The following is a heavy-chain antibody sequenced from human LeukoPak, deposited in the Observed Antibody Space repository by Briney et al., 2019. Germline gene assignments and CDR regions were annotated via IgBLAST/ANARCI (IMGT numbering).Heavy chain of an antibody. D-gene: IGHD5-24*01. Sequence: SETLSLTCTVSGGSTSSYYWSWIRQPPGKRREWSGYVYYRGSTNYNPSLKSRVTISLDTSNNQFSLKLNSVTAADTAVYYCARSLDGYMPRDAFDIWGQGTMVTVSS. J-gene: IGHJ3*02. CDR1: GGSTSSYY. CDR3: ARSLDGYMPRDAFDI. V-gene: IGHV4-59*12. CDR2: VYYRGST.